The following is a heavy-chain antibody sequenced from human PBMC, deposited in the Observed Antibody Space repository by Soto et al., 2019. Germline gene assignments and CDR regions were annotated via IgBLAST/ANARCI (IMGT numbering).Heavy chain of an antibody. V-gene: IGHV3-33*01. Sequence: QVQLVESGGGVVQPGRSLRLSCAGSGFMFSNYGIHWVRQAPSKGLEWVAIIWSDGSNKYYADSVKGRFTMSRDNSKDTVDLQMNSLRAEDTAVYYCARDEMGYCSGGSCYTPGGMDVWGQGTTVTVS. J-gene: IGHJ6*02. CDR3: ARDEMGYCSGGSCYTPGGMDV. CDR1: GFMFSNYG. CDR2: IWSDGSNK. D-gene: IGHD2-15*01.